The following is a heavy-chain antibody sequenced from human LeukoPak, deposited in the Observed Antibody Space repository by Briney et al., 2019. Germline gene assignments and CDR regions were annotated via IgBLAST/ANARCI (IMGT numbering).Heavy chain of an antibody. CDR3: ASPGGRDYYNS. J-gene: IGHJ4*02. Sequence: GGSLRLSCAASGLTVSSIYMSWVRQAPGKGLEWVSVIYTGGSTYYADSVKGRFTISRDNSKSTLYLQMNSLRAEDTAVYYCASPGGRDYYNSWGQGTLVTVSS. V-gene: IGHV3-53*01. CDR2: IYTGGST. CDR1: GLTVSSIY. D-gene: IGHD3-10*01.